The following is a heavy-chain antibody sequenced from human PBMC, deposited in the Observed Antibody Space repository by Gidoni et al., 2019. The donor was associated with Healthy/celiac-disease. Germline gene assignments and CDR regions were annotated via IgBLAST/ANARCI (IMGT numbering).Heavy chain of an antibody. D-gene: IGHD3-3*01. V-gene: IGHV3-23*01. Sequence: EVQLLESGGGLVQPGGSLRLSCAASGFTFSSYAMSWVRQAPGKGLGWVSASSGSGGSTYYADSVKGRFTISRDNSKNTLYLQMNSLRAEDTAVYYCANQRTIFGVVAGYFDYWGQGTLVTVSS. CDR3: ANQRTIFGVVAGYFDY. CDR1: GFTFSSYA. J-gene: IGHJ4*02. CDR2: SSGSGGST.